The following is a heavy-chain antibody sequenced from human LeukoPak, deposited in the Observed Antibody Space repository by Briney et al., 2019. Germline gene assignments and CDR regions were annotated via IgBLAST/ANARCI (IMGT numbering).Heavy chain of an antibody. CDR1: GGSISSSSYY. V-gene: IGHV4-39*07. CDR3: ARDYEGTVTTNYYFDY. D-gene: IGHD4-17*01. Sequence: PSETLSLTCTVSGGSISSSSYYWGWIRQPPGKGLEWIGSIYYSGSTYYNPSLKSRGTISVDTSKNQFSLKLSSVTAADTAVYYCARDYEGTVTTNYYFDYWGQGTLVTVSS. J-gene: IGHJ4*02. CDR2: IYYSGST.